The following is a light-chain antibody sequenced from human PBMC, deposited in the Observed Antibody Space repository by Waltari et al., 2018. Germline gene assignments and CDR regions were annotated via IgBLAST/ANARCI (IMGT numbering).Light chain of an antibody. Sequence: QSALTQPASVSGSPGQSVTISCTGTSDDVGGYNHVSWFQQHPGKAPKLMIYDVNNRPAGMSNRFSGSKSANTASLTISGLQAEDEAEYYCSSYTSSGPYVFGSGTKV. CDR1: SDDVGGYNH. CDR2: DVN. V-gene: IGLV2-14*03. CDR3: SSYTSSGPYV. J-gene: IGLJ1*01.